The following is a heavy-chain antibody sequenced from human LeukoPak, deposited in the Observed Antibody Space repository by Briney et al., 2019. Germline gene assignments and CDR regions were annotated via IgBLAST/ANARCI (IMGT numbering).Heavy chain of an antibody. Sequence: SETLSLTCAVYGGSFSGYYWSWIRQPPGKGLEWIGEINHSGSTNYNPSLKSRVTISVDTSKNQFSLKLSSVTAADTAVYYCARGATYYDFWSGYPNYYSYYYMDVWGKGTTVTVSS. CDR2: INHSGST. CDR1: GGSFSGYY. D-gene: IGHD3-3*01. V-gene: IGHV4-34*01. J-gene: IGHJ6*03. CDR3: ARGATYYDFWSGYPNYYSYYYMDV.